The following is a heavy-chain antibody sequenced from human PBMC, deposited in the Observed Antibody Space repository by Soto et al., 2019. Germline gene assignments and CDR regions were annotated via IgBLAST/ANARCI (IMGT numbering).Heavy chain of an antibody. Sequence: GGSLRLSCAASGFTFSSYAMSWVRQAPGKGLEWVSAISGSGGSTYYADSVKGRFTISRDNSKNTLYLQMNSLRAEDTAVYYCAKDSVEAARPDFYYYYMDVWGKGTTVTVSS. D-gene: IGHD6-6*01. J-gene: IGHJ6*03. CDR3: AKDSVEAARPDFYYYYMDV. V-gene: IGHV3-23*01. CDR1: GFTFSSYA. CDR2: ISGSGGST.